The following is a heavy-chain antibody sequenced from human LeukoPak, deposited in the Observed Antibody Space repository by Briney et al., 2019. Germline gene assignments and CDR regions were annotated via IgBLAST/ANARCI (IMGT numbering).Heavy chain of an antibody. CDR1: GYSISSGYY. CDR2: IYHSGST. CDR3: ARGGITIFGVVTAYYMDV. V-gene: IGHV4-38-2*02. J-gene: IGHJ6*03. D-gene: IGHD3-3*01. Sequence: SETLSLTCTVSGYSISSGYYWGWIRQPPGKGLEWIGSIYHSGSTYYNPSLKSRVTISVDTSKNQFSLKLSSVTAADTAVYYCARGGITIFGVVTAYYMDVWGKGTTVTVSS.